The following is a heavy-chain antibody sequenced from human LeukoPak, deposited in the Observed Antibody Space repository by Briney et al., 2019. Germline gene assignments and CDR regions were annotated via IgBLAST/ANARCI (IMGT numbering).Heavy chain of an antibody. D-gene: IGHD6-13*01. CDR1: GGSISSHY. Sequence: SETLSLTCTVPGGSISSHYWSWIRQPPGKGLEWIGYIYYSGSTNYNPSLKSRVTISVDTSKNQFSLKLSSVTAADTAVYYCARGGSSWYWLDPWGQGTLVTASS. J-gene: IGHJ5*02. CDR2: IYYSGST. V-gene: IGHV4-59*11. CDR3: ARGGSSWYWLDP.